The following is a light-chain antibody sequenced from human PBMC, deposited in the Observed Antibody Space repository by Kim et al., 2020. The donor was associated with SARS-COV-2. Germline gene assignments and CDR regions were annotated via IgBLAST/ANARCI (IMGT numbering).Light chain of an antibody. CDR1: SSNIGKNY. J-gene: IGLJ3*02. Sequence: QSVLTQPPSVSAAPGQKVTISCSGSSSNIGKNYVSWYQNLPGTAPKLLIYDNNKRPSGIPDRFSGSKSGTSATLGITGLQTGDEADYYCGTWDTSLSAVVFGGGTQLTVL. V-gene: IGLV1-51*01. CDR2: DNN. CDR3: GTWDTSLSAVV.